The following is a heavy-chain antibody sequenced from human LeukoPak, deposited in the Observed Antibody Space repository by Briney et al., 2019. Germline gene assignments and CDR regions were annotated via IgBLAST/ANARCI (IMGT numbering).Heavy chain of an antibody. Sequence: GGSLRLSCAASGLTFSSYNMNWVRQAPGKGLEWVSYIRSSSRTIHYTDSVKGRFTVSRDNAKNSLYLQMNDLRAEDTAVYFCARVRALATRDAFDVWGQGTMVSVSS. V-gene: IGHV3-48*01. CDR1: GLTFSSYN. D-gene: IGHD5-12*01. CDR2: IRSSSRTI. CDR3: ARVRALATRDAFDV. J-gene: IGHJ3*01.